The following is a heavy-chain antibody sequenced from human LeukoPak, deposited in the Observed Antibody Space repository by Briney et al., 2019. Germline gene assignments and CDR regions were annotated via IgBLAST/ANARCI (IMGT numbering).Heavy chain of an antibody. D-gene: IGHD2-15*01. V-gene: IGHV3-23*01. CDR3: AKEGGPPNGVVAATYYFDY. CDR2: ISGSGGST. J-gene: IGHJ4*02. Sequence: GGSLRLSCAASGFTFSHSWMSWVRQAPGKGLEWVSAISGSGGSTYYADSVKGRFTISRDNSKNTLYLQMNSLRAEDTAVYYCAKEGGPPNGVVAATYYFDYWGQGTLVTVSS. CDR1: GFTFSHSW.